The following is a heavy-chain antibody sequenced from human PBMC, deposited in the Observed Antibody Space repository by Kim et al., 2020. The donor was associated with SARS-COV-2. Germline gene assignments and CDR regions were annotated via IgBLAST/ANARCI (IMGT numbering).Heavy chain of an antibody. D-gene: IGHD2-15*01. Sequence: GGSLRLSCAASGFTVSNNYVSWVRQAPGKGLEWVSIIYYDGTTYYADSVKGRFTISRDNSKNTLNLQMNSLKAEDTVVYYCSGAIGGANFDYWGQGTLVT. J-gene: IGHJ4*02. CDR1: GFTVSNNY. CDR3: SGAIGGANFDY. CDR2: IYYDGTT. V-gene: IGHV3-53*01.